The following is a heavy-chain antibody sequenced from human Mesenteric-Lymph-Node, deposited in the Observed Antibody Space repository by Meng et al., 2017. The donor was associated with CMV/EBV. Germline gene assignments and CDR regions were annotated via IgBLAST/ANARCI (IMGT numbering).Heavy chain of an antibody. J-gene: IGHJ4*02. V-gene: IGHV3-48*03. CDR1: GFTFSSYA. CDR3: ARDPYYYDSSGFR. D-gene: IGHD3-22*01. Sequence: GESLKISCAASGFTFSSYAMNWVRQAPGKRLAWLSYISSSGNTIYYADSVKGRFTISRDNAKNSLFLQMNSLRAEDTAVYYCARDPYYYDSSGFRWGQGTLVTVSS. CDR2: ISSSGNTI.